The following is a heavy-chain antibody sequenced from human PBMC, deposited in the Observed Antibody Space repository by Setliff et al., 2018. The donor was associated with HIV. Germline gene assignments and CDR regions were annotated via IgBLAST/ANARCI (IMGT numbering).Heavy chain of an antibody. V-gene: IGHV1-8*03. J-gene: IGHJ4*02. CDR2: MNPDSGNT. Sequence: GASVKVSCKASGYTFSRYYMHWVRQATGQGLEWMGWMNPDSGNTGYAQKFQGRVTITRDTSISTAYMELSSLRSEDTAVYYCARDIGLSNWGQGTLVPVSS. CDR3: ARDIGLSN. CDR1: GYTFSRYY. D-gene: IGHD2-21*02.